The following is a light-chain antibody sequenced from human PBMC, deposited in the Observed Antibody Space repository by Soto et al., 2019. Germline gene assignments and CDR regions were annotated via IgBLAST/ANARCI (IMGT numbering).Light chain of an antibody. Sequence: DIGVTQSACTVSLSPGEEATLTCRASQRFDSNYLAWYRQKPGQTPRLIXXYGXGRGDGILQRFSGSGFGRDFTLTISKVEPEDFAVSYCRQYGTPRLGTFGHGTRLEIK. CDR1: QRFDSNY. V-gene: IGKV3-20*01. J-gene: IGKJ5*01. CDR3: RQYGTPRLGT. CDR2: YGX.